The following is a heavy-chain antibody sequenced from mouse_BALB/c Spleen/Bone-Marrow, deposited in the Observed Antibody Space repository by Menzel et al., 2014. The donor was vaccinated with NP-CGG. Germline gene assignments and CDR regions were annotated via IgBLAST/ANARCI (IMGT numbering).Heavy chain of an antibody. CDR1: GYTFSSYY. V-gene: IGHV1S81*02. CDR3: TRSNYGYWYFDV. D-gene: IGHD1-1*01. J-gene: IGHJ1*01. Sequence: VKLMESGAELAKPGASVKLPCKASGYTFSSYYMYWVKQRPGQGLEWIGEINPSNGGTKFNEKFKCKATLTVDKSSSTAYMQLSSLTSEDSAVYYCTRSNYGYWYFDVWGAGTTVTVSS. CDR2: INPSNGGT.